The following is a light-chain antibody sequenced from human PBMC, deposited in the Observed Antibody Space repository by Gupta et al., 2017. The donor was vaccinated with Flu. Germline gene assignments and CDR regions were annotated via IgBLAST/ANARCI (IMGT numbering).Light chain of an antibody. J-gene: IGKJ4*01. CDR2: DAS. CDR1: HGVGNF. V-gene: IGKV3-11*01. Sequence: EIVLTQSPATLSSSPGERATLSCRASHGVGNFLAWYQQKPGQSPRLLIYDASKRATGTPGRFSGSGSGTDFTLTISCLEPEDFALYYCHQRSDWPDTFGGGTKIEIK. CDR3: HQRSDWPDT.